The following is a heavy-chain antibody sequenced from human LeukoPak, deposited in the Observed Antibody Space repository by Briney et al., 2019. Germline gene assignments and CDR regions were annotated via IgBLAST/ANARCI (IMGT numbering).Heavy chain of an antibody. J-gene: IGHJ2*01. Sequence: GASVKVSCKASGGTFSIYAISWVRQAPGQGLEWMGGIIPIFGTANYAQKFQGRVTITADKSTSTAYMELSSLRSEDTAVYYCARGRPYGVYWYFDLWGRGTLVTVSS. CDR1: GGTFSIYA. D-gene: IGHD4-17*01. CDR2: IIPIFGTA. V-gene: IGHV1-69*06. CDR3: ARGRPYGVYWYFDL.